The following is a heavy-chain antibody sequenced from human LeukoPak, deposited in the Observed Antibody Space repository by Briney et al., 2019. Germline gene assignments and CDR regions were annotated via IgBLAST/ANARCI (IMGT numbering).Heavy chain of an antibody. CDR1: GGSISSFY. CDR2: IYYSEST. V-gene: IGHV4-59*01. D-gene: IGHD6-19*01. J-gene: IGHJ3*02. CDR3: AREEAVVGSGAFDI. Sequence: SETLYLTCTVPGGSISSFYWSWIREPPGKGLEWIGYIYYSESTNYNPSLKSRVTISVDTSKNQFSLKLSSVTAADTAVYYCAREEAVVGSGAFDIWGQGTMVTVSS.